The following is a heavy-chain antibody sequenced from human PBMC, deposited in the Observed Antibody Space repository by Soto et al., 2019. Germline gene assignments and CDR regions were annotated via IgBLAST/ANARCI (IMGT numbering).Heavy chain of an antibody. V-gene: IGHV4-31*03. CDR1: GGSISSGGYY. CDR3: ARDPAVSTIAAAGTDYYYGMDV. D-gene: IGHD6-13*01. J-gene: IGHJ6*02. CDR2: IYYSGST. Sequence: PSETLSLTCTVSGGSISSGGYYWSWIRQHPGKGLEWIGYIYYSGSTYYNPSLKSRVTISVDTSKNQFSLKLSSVTAADTAVYYCARDPAVSTIAAAGTDYYYGMDVWGQGTTVPVSS.